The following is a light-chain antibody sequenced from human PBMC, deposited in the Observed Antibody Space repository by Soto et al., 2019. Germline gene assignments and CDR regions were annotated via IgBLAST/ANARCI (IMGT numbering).Light chain of an antibody. V-gene: IGLV2-14*01. CDR3: CSYSSSSTLVV. CDR1: SSDVGGYNY. Sequence: QSVLTQPASVSGSPGQSITISCTGTSSDVGGYNYVSWYQQHPGKAPKRMIYDVSNRPSGVSNRFSGSKSGNTASLPISGLQADEEADYYCCSYSSSSTLVVFGGGTKLPVL. J-gene: IGLJ2*01. CDR2: DVS.